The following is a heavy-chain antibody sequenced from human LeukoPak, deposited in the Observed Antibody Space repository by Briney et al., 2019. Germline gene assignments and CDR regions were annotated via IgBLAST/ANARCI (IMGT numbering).Heavy chain of an antibody. V-gene: IGHV1-2*02. Sequence: GASVKVSCKASGYTFTGYYMHWVRQAPGQGLEWMGWINPNSGGTNYAQKFQGRVTMTRDTSISTAYMELSRLRSDDTAVYYCARVIAAAPLWLPLGYWGQGTLVTVSS. D-gene: IGHD6-13*01. J-gene: IGHJ4*02. CDR2: INPNSGGT. CDR3: ARVIAAAPLWLPLGY. CDR1: GYTFTGYY.